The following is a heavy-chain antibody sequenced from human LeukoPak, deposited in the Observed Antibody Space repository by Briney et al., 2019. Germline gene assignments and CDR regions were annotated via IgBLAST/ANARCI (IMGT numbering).Heavy chain of an antibody. D-gene: IGHD2-2*01. CDR3: ARADCSSSTCYLRRSWFDP. J-gene: IGHJ5*02. V-gene: IGHV3-21*01. CDR2: IITSSRYI. Sequence: GSLRLSCAASGFTLSYFDMNWVRQAPGKGLEWVSSIITSSRYIYYKDSVRGRFTISRDDAKNSLHLEMNSLRAEDTAVYYCARADCSSSTCYLRRSWFDPWGQGTLVTVSS. CDR1: GFTLSYFD.